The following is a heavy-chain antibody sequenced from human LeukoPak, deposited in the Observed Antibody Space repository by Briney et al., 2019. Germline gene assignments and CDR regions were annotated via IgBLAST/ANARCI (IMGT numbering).Heavy chain of an antibody. J-gene: IGHJ4*02. CDR2: ISGGGVTT. CDR1: GFTSIAYA. D-gene: IGHD2-15*01. Sequence: PGGSLRLSCVGSGFTSIAYALTWARQAPGKGLEWVSGISGGGVTTYYADSVKGRFTISRDNSKNTLYLQMNSLRAEDTAVYYCAKAPRGYCSGGSCYADYCGQGTLVTVSS. CDR3: AKAPRGYCSGGSCYADY. V-gene: IGHV3-23*01.